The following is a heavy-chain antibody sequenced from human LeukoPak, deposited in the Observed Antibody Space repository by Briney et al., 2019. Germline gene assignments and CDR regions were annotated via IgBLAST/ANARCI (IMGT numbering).Heavy chain of an antibody. J-gene: IGHJ4*02. CDR1: GFTFSSYA. V-gene: IGHV3-30*04. CDR3: VRGRGIAAPAGPFDY. Sequence: GGSLRLSCAASGFTFSSYAMHWFRQAPGKGLEWVAVTSYTGNNQYYADSVKGRFTISRDNSKNTLYLQMNSLRAEDTAVHYTVRGRGIAAPAGPFDYWGQGTLVTVSS. CDR2: TSYTGNNQ. D-gene: IGHD6-13*01.